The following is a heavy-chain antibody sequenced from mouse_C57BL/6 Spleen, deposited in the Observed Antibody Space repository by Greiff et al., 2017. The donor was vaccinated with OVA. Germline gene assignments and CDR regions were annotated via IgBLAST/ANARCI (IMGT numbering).Heavy chain of an antibody. Sequence: VKLQQPGAELVRPGSSVKLSCKASGYTFTSYWMDWVKQRPGQGLEWIGNIYPSDSETHYNQKFKDKATLTVDKSSSTAYMQLSSLTSEDSAVYYCARWDYLYAMDYWGQGTSVTVSS. V-gene: IGHV1-61*01. CDR2: IYPSDSET. CDR3: ARWDYLYAMDY. CDR1: GYTFTSYW. D-gene: IGHD2-13*01. J-gene: IGHJ4*01.